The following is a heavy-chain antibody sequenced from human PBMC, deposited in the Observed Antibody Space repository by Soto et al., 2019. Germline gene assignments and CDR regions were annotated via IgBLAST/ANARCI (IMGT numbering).Heavy chain of an antibody. D-gene: IGHD6-13*01. CDR2: ISYDGSNK. Sequence: QVQLVESGGGVVQPGRSLRLSCAASGFTFSSYGMHWVRQAPGKGLEWVAVISYDGSNKYYADSVKGRFTISGDNSRNTLYLQMNSLRAEDTAVYYYAKEPLAAAGTTLDYWGQGTLVTVSS. V-gene: IGHV3-30*18. CDR1: GFTFSSYG. J-gene: IGHJ4*02. CDR3: AKEPLAAAGTTLDY.